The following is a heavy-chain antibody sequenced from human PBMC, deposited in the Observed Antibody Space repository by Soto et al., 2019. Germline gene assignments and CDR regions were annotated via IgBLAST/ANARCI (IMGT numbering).Heavy chain of an antibody. CDR3: ARMYWRIPFAP. CDR2: IYYSGST. CDR1: GGSISSYY. J-gene: IGHJ5*02. D-gene: IGHD3-3*01. Sequence: SDTLSLTCTVSGGSISSYYWSWIRQPPGKGLEWIGYIYYSGSTNYNPSLKSRVTISVDTSKNQFSLKLSSVTAADTAVYYCARMYWRIPFAPWGQGTVVTVSS. V-gene: IGHV4-59*01.